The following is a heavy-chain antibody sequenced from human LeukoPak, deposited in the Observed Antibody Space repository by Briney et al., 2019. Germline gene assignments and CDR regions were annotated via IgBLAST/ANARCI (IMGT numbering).Heavy chain of an antibody. V-gene: IGHV1-2*02. CDR1: EYTFTGYY. D-gene: IGHD1-1*01. CDR3: ARVVRNSNWFDP. Sequence: ASVKVSCKTSEYTFTGYYMHWVRQAPGQGLEWMGWLNPNSGATNYAQKFQGRVTMTRDTSTSTAYMELRSLRSDDTAVYYCARVVRNSNWFDPWGQGTLVTVSS. CDR2: LNPNSGAT. J-gene: IGHJ5*02.